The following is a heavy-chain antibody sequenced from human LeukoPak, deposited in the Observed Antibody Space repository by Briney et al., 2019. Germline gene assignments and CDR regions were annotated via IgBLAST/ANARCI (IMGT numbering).Heavy chain of an antibody. D-gene: IGHD2-8*01. J-gene: IGHJ6*02. Sequence: GESLKISCKGSGYSFTSYWIGWARQMPGKGLEWMGIIYPGDSDTRYSPSFQGQVTISADKSISTAYLQWSSLKASDTAMYYCARLSTYCTNGVCYGKDYGMDVWGQGTTVTVSS. CDR1: GYSFTSYW. CDR2: IYPGDSDT. CDR3: ARLSTYCTNGVCYGKDYGMDV. V-gene: IGHV5-51*01.